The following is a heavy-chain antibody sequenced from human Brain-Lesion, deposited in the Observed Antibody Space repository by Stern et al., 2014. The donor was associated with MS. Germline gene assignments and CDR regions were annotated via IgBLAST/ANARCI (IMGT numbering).Heavy chain of an antibody. CDR1: GNIFTNYW. D-gene: IGHD2-2*01. Sequence: VQLVESGAEVKKPGESLKISCKASGNIFTNYWIGWVRQMPGKGLEWMGIIYPGDSDTKYTPSFQGQVTISADKSISTAYLQWSSLKASDTAMYYCARVGQLLNYYFDYWGQGTLVTVSS. CDR2: IYPGDSDT. CDR3: ARVGQLLNYYFDY. V-gene: IGHV5-51*03. J-gene: IGHJ4*02.